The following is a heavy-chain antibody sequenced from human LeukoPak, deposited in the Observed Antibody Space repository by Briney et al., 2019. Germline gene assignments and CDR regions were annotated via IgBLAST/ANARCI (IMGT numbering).Heavy chain of an antibody. CDR3: ARNWGFDS. J-gene: IGHJ4*02. V-gene: IGHV3-48*03. Sequence: GGSLRLSCAASGFXFSTFEINWVRQAPGKGLEWVSYISVTGTTMYYADSVKGRFTISRDNAKNSLYLQMSSLRAEDTATYYCARNWGFDSWGQGTPVTVSS. CDR2: ISVTGTTM. CDR1: GFXFSTFE. D-gene: IGHD7-27*01.